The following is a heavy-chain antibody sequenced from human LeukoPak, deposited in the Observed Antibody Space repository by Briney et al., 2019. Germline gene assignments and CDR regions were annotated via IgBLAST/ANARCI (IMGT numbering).Heavy chain of an antibody. J-gene: IGHJ4*02. D-gene: IGHD1-26*01. CDR2: ISSGSGGRT. CDR3: AKDMGEDGSYYLDY. CDR1: GFTFSSYS. V-gene: IGHV3-23*01. Sequence: GGSLRLSCAASGFTFSSYSMNWVRQAPGKGLEWVSYISSGSGGRTYYAGSVKGRFTISRDTSKNTLYLQMNSLRAEDTAVYYCAKDMGEDGSYYLDYWGQGTLVTVSS.